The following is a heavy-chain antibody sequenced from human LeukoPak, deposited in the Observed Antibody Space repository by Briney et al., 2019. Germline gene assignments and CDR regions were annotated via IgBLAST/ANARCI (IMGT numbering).Heavy chain of an antibody. J-gene: IGHJ6*02. D-gene: IGHD6-19*01. CDR1: GGTFSSYA. CDR3: AGDIAVAGNYYYNGMDV. Sequence: SVKVSCKASGGTFSSYAITWVRQAPGQGLEWMGRIIPILGIANYAQKFQGRVTITADKSTSTAYMELSSLRSEDTAVYYCAGDIAVAGNYYYNGMDVWGQGTTVTVSS. CDR2: IIPILGIA. V-gene: IGHV1-69*04.